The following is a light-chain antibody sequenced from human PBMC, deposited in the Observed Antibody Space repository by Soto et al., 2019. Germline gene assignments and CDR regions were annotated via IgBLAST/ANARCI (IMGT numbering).Light chain of an antibody. J-gene: IGKJ4*01. Sequence: AIQLTQSPSSLSASVGDRVTITCRASQGIGSALAWYQRKPGKAPKLLIYDASSLESGVPSRFSGSGSGTDFTLTISSLQPEDFATYYCQQFNVFGGGTKVDIK. CDR2: DAS. CDR1: QGIGSA. V-gene: IGKV1-13*02. CDR3: QQFNV.